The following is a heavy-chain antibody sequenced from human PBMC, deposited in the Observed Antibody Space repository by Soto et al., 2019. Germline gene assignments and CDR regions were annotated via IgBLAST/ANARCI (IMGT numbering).Heavy chain of an antibody. V-gene: IGHV4-39*01. CDR2: IYYSGST. Sequence: SETLSLTCTVSGGSISSSSYYWGWIRQPPGKGLEWIGSIYYSGSTYYNPSLKSRVTISVDTSKNQFSLKLSSVTAADTAVYYCARLRGYYYDSTGFDYWGQGTLVTVSS. J-gene: IGHJ4*02. D-gene: IGHD3-22*01. CDR3: ARLRGYYYDSTGFDY. CDR1: GGSISSSSYY.